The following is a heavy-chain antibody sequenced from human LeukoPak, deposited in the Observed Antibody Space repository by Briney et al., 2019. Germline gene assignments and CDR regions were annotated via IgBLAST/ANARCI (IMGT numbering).Heavy chain of an antibody. D-gene: IGHD3-10*01. V-gene: IGHV3-23*01. J-gene: IGHJ4*02. CDR3: AKDLAVREQLFDY. CDR1: GFTFSSYA. CDR2: ISGGGDSI. Sequence: PGGSLRLSCAASGFTFSSYAMSWVRQAPGKGLEWVSTISGGGDSIYYADSVKGRFTISRDNSKNTLYLQMNSLRAEDTAVYCCAKDLAVREQLFDYWGQGTLVTVSS.